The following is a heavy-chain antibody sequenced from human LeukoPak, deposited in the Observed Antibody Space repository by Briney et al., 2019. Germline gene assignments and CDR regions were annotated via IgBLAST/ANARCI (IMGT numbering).Heavy chain of an antibody. J-gene: IGHJ3*02. V-gene: IGHV3-48*03. Sequence: PGGSLRLSCAASGFTFSSYEMNWVRQAPGKGLEWVSYISSSGSTIYYADSVKGRFTISRDNAKDSLYLQMNSLRAEDTAVYYCASSPDIVVVPAPNDAFDIWGQGTMVTVSS. CDR2: ISSSGSTI. CDR3: ASSPDIVVVPAPNDAFDI. D-gene: IGHD2-2*01. CDR1: GFTFSSYE.